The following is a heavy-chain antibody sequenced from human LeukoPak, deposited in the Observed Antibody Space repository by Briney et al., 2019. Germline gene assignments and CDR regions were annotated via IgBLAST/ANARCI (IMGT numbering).Heavy chain of an antibody. V-gene: IGHV1-69*13. CDR2: IIPIFGTA. Sequence: SVKVSCKASGGTFSSYAISWVRQAPGQGLEWMGGIIPIFGTANYAQKFQGRVTITADESTSTAYMELSSLRSEDTAVYYCACIVGRTAYYFDYWGQGTLVTVSS. J-gene: IGHJ4*02. CDR3: ACIVGRTAYYFDY. D-gene: IGHD1-1*01. CDR1: GGTFSSYA.